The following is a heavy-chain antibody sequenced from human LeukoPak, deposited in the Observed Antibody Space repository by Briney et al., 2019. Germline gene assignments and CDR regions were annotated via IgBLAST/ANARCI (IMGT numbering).Heavy chain of an antibody. V-gene: IGHV3-30*03. CDR3: ARDFYYDSSGYSVDY. J-gene: IGHJ4*02. Sequence: GGSLRLSCGASGFTFSNYNMNWVRQAPGKGLEWVAVISYDGSNKYYADSVKGRFTISRDNSKNTLYLQMNSLRAEDTAVYYCARDFYYDSSGYSVDYWGQGTLVTVSS. CDR2: ISYDGSNK. D-gene: IGHD3-22*01. CDR1: GFTFSNYN.